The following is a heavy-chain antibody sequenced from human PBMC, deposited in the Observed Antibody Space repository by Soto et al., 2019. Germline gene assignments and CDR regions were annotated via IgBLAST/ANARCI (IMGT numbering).Heavy chain of an antibody. CDR1: GFPFSDYA. CDR2: ISSRGGDT. CDR3: AKDLFPALSGKDYYYGSDV. V-gene: IGHV3-23*01. D-gene: IGHD1-20*01. J-gene: IGHJ6*02. Sequence: EMKLLESGGGLVQPGGSLRLSCAASGFPFSDYAMSWVRQAPGKGLQWVSVISSRGGDTYYADSVRGRFTISRDNSKSTLSLQMNSLRAEDTAIYYCAKDLFPALSGKDYYYGSDVWGPGTTVTVSS.